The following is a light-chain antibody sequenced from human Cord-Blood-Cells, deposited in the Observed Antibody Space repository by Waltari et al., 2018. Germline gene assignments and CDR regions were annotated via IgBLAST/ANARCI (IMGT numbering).Light chain of an antibody. CDR3: SSYTSRSTLV. CDR2: EVI. CDR1: SRNVGCFTY. V-gene: IGLV2-14*01. Sequence: QSALTPPASVSGSPGQAVTISCTGTSRNVGCFTYSSWYQQHHGKAPKLMIDEVINRPSGVSNRSAGSKSGNTASLTISGLQAEDEADYYCSSYTSRSTLVFGTGTKVTVL. J-gene: IGLJ1*01.